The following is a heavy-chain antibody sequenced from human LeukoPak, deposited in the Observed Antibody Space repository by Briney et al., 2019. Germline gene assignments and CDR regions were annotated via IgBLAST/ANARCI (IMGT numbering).Heavy chain of an antibody. CDR3: ARERGRPTYSSSWSY. Sequence: ASVKVSCKASGYTFTGYYMHWVRQAPGQGLEWMGRINPNSGGTNYAQKFQGRVTMTRDTSISTAYMELSRLRSDDTAVYYCARERGRPTYSSSWSYWGQGTLVTVPS. V-gene: IGHV1-2*06. J-gene: IGHJ4*02. CDR2: INPNSGGT. CDR1: GYTFTGYY. D-gene: IGHD6-13*01.